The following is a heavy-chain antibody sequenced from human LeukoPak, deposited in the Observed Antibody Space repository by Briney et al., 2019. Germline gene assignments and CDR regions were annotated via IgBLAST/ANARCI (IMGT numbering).Heavy chain of an antibody. CDR2: IYSGGST. Sequence: PGGSLRLSCAASGFTVSSNYMSWVRQAPGKGLEWVSLIYSGGSTYYADSVQDRFTISRDNSKNTLYLQMNSLRAGDTAVYYCASRDKGYYYGMDVWGQGTTVTVSS. D-gene: IGHD5-24*01. CDR1: GFTVSSNY. V-gene: IGHV3-66*01. J-gene: IGHJ6*02. CDR3: ASRDKGYYYGMDV.